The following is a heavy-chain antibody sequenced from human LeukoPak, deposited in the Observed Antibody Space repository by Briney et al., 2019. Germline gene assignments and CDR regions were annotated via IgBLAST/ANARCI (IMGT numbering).Heavy chain of an antibody. Sequence: GGSLRLSCAVSGFSVRSNYMSWVRQPPGKGLEWVSVIYSGGATKHADSVKGRFTISRDNSKNTLYLQMNSLRAEDTAVYYCAISPYSSSPNWGQGTLVTVSS. CDR3: AISPYSSSPN. J-gene: IGHJ4*02. CDR1: GFSVRSNY. V-gene: IGHV3-53*01. CDR2: IYSGGAT. D-gene: IGHD6-13*01.